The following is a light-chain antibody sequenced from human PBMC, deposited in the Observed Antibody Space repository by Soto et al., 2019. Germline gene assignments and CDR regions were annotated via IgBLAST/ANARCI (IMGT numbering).Light chain of an antibody. V-gene: IGKV3-15*01. CDR2: AAS. CDR1: QSISTN. Sequence: EIVMTQSPGTLSVSPGEGATLSCRASQSISTNLARYQQKHGQAPRLLIYAASARATGIPARFSGSGSGTEFTLTISSLQSEDFAVYYCQQYDNWPPITFGQGTRLEIK. J-gene: IGKJ5*01. CDR3: QQYDNWPPIT.